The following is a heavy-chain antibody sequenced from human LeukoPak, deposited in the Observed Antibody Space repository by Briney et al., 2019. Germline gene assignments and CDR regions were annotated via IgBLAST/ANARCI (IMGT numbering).Heavy chain of an antibody. V-gene: IGHV1-18*04. CDR1: AYTFTSYG. CDR2: ISAYNGNT. J-gene: IGHJ4*02. Sequence: ASVKVSCKASAYTFTSYGISWVRQAPGQGLEWMGWISAYNGNTNYAQKLQGRVTMTTDTSTSTAYMELRSLRSDDTAVYYCAREPYGSGSYYKFPRNWEGEKNGDPFFDYWGQGTLVTVSS. CDR3: AREPYGSGSYYKFPRNWEGEKNGDPFFDY. D-gene: IGHD3-10*01.